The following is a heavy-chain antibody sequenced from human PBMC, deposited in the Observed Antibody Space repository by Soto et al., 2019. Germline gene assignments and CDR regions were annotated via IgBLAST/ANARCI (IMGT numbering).Heavy chain of an antibody. D-gene: IGHD2-15*01. CDR1: GGSISSSSYY. V-gene: IGHV4-39*01. J-gene: IGHJ3*02. CDR3: ASYCSGGSCYTLYAFDI. CDR2: IYYSGST. Sequence: KPSETLSLTCTVSGGSISSSSYYWGWIRQPPGKGLEWIGSIYYSGSTYYNPSLKSRVTISVDTSKNQFSLKLSSVTAADTAVYYCASYCSGGSCYTLYAFDIWGQGTMVTVSS.